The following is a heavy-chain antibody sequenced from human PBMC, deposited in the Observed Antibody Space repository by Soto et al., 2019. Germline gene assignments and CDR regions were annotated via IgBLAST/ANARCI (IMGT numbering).Heavy chain of an antibody. Sequence: PSETLSLTCTVSGDSISRYYWSWIRQSPGKGLEWIGYIYDGGSTRYNPSLRSRVTISADTSENQFSLRLSSVTAADTAVYFCARSVAVPGAHIDYWGQGTQVTVSS. D-gene: IGHD6-19*01. CDR2: IYDGGST. J-gene: IGHJ4*02. CDR3: ARSVAVPGAHIDY. CDR1: GDSISRYY. V-gene: IGHV4-59*01.